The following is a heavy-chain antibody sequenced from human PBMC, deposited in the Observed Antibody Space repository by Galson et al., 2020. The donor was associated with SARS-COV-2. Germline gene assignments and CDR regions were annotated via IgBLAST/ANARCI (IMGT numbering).Heavy chain of an antibody. CDR2: ISYDGSNK. J-gene: IGHJ4*02. Sequence: QLGESLKISCTASGFTFSSYAMHWVRQAPGKGLEWVAVISYDGSNKYYADSVKGRFTISRDNSKNTLYLQMNSLRAEDTAVYYCARDYSGSYYSGFDYWGQGTLVTVSS. V-gene: IGHV3-30*04. CDR1: GFTFSSYA. D-gene: IGHD1-26*01. CDR3: ARDYSGSYYSGFDY.